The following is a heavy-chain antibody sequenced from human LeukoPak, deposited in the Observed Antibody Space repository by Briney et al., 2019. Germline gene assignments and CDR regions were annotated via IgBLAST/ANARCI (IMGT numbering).Heavy chain of an antibody. V-gene: IGHV1-69*13. CDR3: ARDLGDIVVVPADYGMDV. CDR1: GGTFSSYA. J-gene: IGHJ6*02. Sequence: SVKVSCKASGGTFSSYAISWVRQAPGQGLEWMGGIIPIFGTANYAQKFQGRVTITADESTSTAYMELSSLGSEDTAVYYCARDLGDIVVVPADYGMDVWGQGTTVTVSS. D-gene: IGHD2-2*01. CDR2: IIPIFGTA.